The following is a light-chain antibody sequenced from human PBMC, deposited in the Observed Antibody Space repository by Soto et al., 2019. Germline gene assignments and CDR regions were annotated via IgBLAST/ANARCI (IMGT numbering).Light chain of an antibody. CDR2: GVS. CDR1: SSDVGAYNY. Sequence: QPVLTQPASVSGSPGQSITISCTGTSSDVGAYNYVSWYQQCPGKAPKLMIYGVSNRPSGISSRFSGSKSGNTASLTISGLQADDEADYYCSSYTTSSTRVFGGGTKLTVL. J-gene: IGLJ2*01. CDR3: SSYTTSSTRV. V-gene: IGLV2-14*01.